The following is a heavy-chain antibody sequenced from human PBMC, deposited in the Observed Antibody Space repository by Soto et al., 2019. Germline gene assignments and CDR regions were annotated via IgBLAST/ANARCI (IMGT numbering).Heavy chain of an antibody. V-gene: IGHV3-11*06. CDR3: ARHTSGWHYYDY. CDR2: ISGSSRYT. D-gene: IGHD6-19*01. J-gene: IGHJ4*02. Sequence: GSLRLSCAASVFNFSDHYTNWIRQAPGKGLEWVSYISGSSRYTNFADSVKGRFTISRGNAKNSLYLQMNSLRAEDTAVYYCARHTSGWHYYDYWGQGTPVTVSS. CDR1: VFNFSDHY.